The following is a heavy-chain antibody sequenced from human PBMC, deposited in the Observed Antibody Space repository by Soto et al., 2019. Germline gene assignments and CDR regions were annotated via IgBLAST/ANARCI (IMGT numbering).Heavy chain of an antibody. V-gene: IGHV4-38-2*01. Sequence: PSETLSLTCAVSGDSISSSYFWAWIRQPPGKGLEWIGSIYHSGTTYYNPSFKSRVSISVDTSKNQFSLKLSSVTAADSAVYHCASTENVGYYTYLGKGILVTVSS. CDR2: IYHSGTT. J-gene: IGHJ4*02. CDR3: ASTENVGYYTY. CDR1: GDSISSSYF. D-gene: IGHD3-3*01.